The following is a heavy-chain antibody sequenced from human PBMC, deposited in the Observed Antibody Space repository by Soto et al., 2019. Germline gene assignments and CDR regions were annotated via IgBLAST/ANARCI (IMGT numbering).Heavy chain of an antibody. CDR2: IYYSGST. J-gene: IGHJ4*02. Sequence: QVQLQESGPGLVKPSETLSLTCTVSGGSISSYYWSWIRQPPGKGLEWIGYIYYSGSTNYNPSLKSRVTIPVDTSKNQFSLKLSSVTAADTAVYYCARRYGVYSDYWGQGTLVTVSS. D-gene: IGHD4-17*01. V-gene: IGHV4-59*08. CDR3: ARRYGVYSDY. CDR1: GGSISSYY.